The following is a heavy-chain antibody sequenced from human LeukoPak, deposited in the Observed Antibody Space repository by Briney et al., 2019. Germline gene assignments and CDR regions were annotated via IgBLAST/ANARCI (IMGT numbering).Heavy chain of an antibody. CDR1: GFTFDDYA. J-gene: IGHJ3*02. D-gene: IGHD6-6*01. CDR2: ISWNSGSI. Sequence: GGSLRLSCAASGFTFDDYAMHWDRQAPGKGLEWVSGISWNSGSIGYADSVKGRFTISRDNAKNSLYLQMNSLRAEDTAVYYCASQTSSSGAFDIWGQGTMVTVSS. V-gene: IGHV3-9*01. CDR3: ASQTSSSGAFDI.